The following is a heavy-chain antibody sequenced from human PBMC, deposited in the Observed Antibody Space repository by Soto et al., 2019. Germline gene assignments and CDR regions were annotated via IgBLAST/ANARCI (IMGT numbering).Heavy chain of an antibody. CDR3: ARDGPVGAFQIDY. Sequence: PGGSLRLSCAASGFTFSSYGMHWVRQARGKGLEWVAVIWYDGSNKYYANSEKGRFTISRDNSKNTRYLQMNSLRAEDTAVYYCARDGPVGAFQIDYWGQGALVTVSS. CDR1: GFTFSSYG. J-gene: IGHJ4*02. V-gene: IGHV3-33*01. CDR2: IWYDGSNK.